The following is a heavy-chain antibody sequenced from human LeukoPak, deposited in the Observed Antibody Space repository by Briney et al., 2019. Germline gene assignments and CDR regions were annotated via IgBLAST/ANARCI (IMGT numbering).Heavy chain of an antibody. J-gene: IGHJ6*03. Sequence: AASVKVSCKASGYTFTSYGISWVRQAPGQGLEWMGWISAYNGNTNYAQKLQGRVTMTTDTSTSTAYMELRSLRSDDTAVHYCARVFVVVPAAYYMDVWGKGTTVTVSS. V-gene: IGHV1-18*01. CDR3: ARVFVVVPAAYYMDV. CDR1: GYTFTSYG. CDR2: ISAYNGNT. D-gene: IGHD2-2*01.